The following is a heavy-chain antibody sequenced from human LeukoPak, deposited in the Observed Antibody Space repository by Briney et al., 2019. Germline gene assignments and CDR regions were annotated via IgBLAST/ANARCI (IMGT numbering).Heavy chain of an antibody. J-gene: IGHJ4*02. V-gene: IGHV3-7*01. D-gene: IGHD3-9*01. Sequence: GGSLRLSCAASGFTFENFWMNWVRQAPGKGLEWVANINQDGSEKDYVDSVKGRFTISRDNANNALFLQMNSLGAEDTAVYYCARMRLRYFVPFDHWGQGTLVIASS. CDR3: ARMRLRYFVPFDH. CDR2: INQDGSEK. CDR1: GFTFENFW.